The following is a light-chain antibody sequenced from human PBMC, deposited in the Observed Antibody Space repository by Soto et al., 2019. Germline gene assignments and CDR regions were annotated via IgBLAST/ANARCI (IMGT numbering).Light chain of an antibody. V-gene: IGKV3-20*01. CDR1: QSVSSSY. CDR2: GAS. J-gene: IGKJ1*01. CDR3: QQYGSSSWT. Sequence: EIVLTQSPGTLSLSPGERATLSCRASQSVSSSYLAWYQQKPGQAPRLLIYGASSRATGIPDRFSGSGSGTDFTLTIRRMETADFAVYYCQQYGSSSWTFGQGTKVDIK.